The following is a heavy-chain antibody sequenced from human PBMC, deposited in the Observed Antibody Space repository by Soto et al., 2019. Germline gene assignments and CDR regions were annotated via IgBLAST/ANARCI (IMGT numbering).Heavy chain of an antibody. J-gene: IGHJ4*02. Sequence: PGGSLRLSCAASGFTFSSYAMSWVRQAPGKGLEWVSAISGSGGSTYYADSVKGRFTISRDNSKNTLYLQMNSLRAEDTAVYYCAKSGHYGIVVVVAATTADYWGQGTLVTV. CDR2: ISGSGGST. V-gene: IGHV3-23*01. CDR1: GFTFSSYA. D-gene: IGHD2-15*01. CDR3: AKSGHYGIVVVVAATTADY.